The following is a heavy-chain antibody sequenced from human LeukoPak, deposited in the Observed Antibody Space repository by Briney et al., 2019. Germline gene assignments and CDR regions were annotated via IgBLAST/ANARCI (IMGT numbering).Heavy chain of an antibody. CDR2: IIPIFGTA. D-gene: IGHD6-6*01. Sequence: GASVKVSCKASGGTLSSYAISWVRQAPGQGLEWMGGIIPIFGTANYAQKFQGRVTITADESTSTAYMELSSLRSEDTAVYYCARDRMRDSSSYYYMDVWGKGTTVTVSS. CDR1: GGTLSSYA. V-gene: IGHV1-69*13. CDR3: ARDRMRDSSSYYYMDV. J-gene: IGHJ6*03.